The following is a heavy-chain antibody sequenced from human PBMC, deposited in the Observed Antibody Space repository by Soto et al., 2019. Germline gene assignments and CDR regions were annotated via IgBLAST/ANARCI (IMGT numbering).Heavy chain of an antibody. Sequence: EVQLVESGGGLVQPGGSLRVSCAASGFTFSTYSMNWVRQAPGKGLEWVSYMSSRSLTIYYTDSVKGRFTISRDNAKTSLYLQMNTLRDEDTAVYFCAIGGSSSVNGMDVWGQGTTVSVSS. V-gene: IGHV3-48*02. J-gene: IGHJ6*01. CDR3: AIGGSSSVNGMDV. CDR2: MSSRSLTI. D-gene: IGHD6-6*01. CDR1: GFTFSTYS.